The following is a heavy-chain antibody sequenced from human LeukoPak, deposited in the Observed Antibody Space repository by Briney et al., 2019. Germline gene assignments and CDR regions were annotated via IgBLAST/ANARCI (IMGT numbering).Heavy chain of an antibody. V-gene: IGHV1-2*02. J-gene: IGHJ6*03. Sequence: ASVKVSCKASGYTFTGYYMHWVRQAPGQGLEWMGWINPNSGGTNYEQKFQGRVTMTRDTSISTAYMELSRLRSDDTAVYYCARDQGSHTYYYYYMDVWGKGTTVTVSS. CDR2: INPNSGGT. CDR1: GYTFTGYY. D-gene: IGHD6-13*01. CDR3: ARDQGSHTYYYYYMDV.